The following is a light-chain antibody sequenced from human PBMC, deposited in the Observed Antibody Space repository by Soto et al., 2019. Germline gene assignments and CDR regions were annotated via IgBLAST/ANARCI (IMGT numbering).Light chain of an antibody. J-gene: IGLJ3*02. V-gene: IGLV2-14*01. CDR2: DVS. CDR3: SSYTGISTVV. Sequence: QSALTQPASVSGSPGQSVTISCTGSSSDVGGYNFVSWYQQHPGKAPKLMIHDVSDRPSGVSNRLSGSKSGNTASLTLSGLQAEDEADYYCSSYTGISTVVFGGGTKLTVL. CDR1: SSDVGGYNF.